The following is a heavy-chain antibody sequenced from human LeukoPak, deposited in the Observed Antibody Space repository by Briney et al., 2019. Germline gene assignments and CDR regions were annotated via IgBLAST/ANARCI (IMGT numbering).Heavy chain of an antibody. Sequence: PGRSLRLSCAASGFTFSSYAMHWVRQAPGKGLEWVAVISYDGSNKYYAGSVKGRFTISRDNSKNTLYLQMNSLRAEDTAVYYCARSRGTYYYDSSGPTDAFDIWGQGTMVTVSS. CDR1: GFTFSSYA. CDR3: ARSRGTYYYDSSGPTDAFDI. CDR2: ISYDGSNK. J-gene: IGHJ3*02. V-gene: IGHV3-30-3*01. D-gene: IGHD3-22*01.